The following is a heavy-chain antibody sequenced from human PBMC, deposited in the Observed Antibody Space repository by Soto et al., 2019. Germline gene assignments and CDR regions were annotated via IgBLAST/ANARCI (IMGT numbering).Heavy chain of an antibody. CDR3: TKVSSGWFDP. J-gene: IGHJ5*02. D-gene: IGHD2-8*01. Sequence: SETLSLTCTVSGGSISSSGFSRGWVRQPPGKGLEWIGCAYYSGNTYYNPSLKSRVTISVDTSGNQFSLRLDSVTAADTAVYYCTKVSSGWFDPWGQGTLVTVSS. CDR1: GGSISSSGFS. CDR2: AYYSGNT. V-gene: IGHV4-39*01.